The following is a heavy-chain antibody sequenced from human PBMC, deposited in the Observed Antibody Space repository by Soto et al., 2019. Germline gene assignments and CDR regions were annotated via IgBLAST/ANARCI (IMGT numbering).Heavy chain of an antibody. V-gene: IGHV1-3*01. Sequence: ASVKVSCKASGYTFTSYAMHWVREAPGQRLEWMGWINAGNGNTKYSQKFTGRVTITRDTSASTAYMELSSLRSEDTAVYYCAREVWGGYYYYGMDVWGQGTTVTVSS. CDR3: AREVWGGYYYYGMDV. J-gene: IGHJ6*02. CDR1: GYTFTSYA. D-gene: IGHD7-27*01. CDR2: INAGNGNT.